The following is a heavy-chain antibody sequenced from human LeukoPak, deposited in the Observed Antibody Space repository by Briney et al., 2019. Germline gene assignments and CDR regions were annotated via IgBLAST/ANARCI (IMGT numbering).Heavy chain of an antibody. CDR2: INPNSGGT. CDR1: GYTFAGYF. D-gene: IGHD3-9*01. J-gene: IGHJ6*03. V-gene: IGHV1-2*02. Sequence: WASVKVSCKASGYTFAGYFMHWVRQAPGQGLEWMGWINPNSGGTNYAQKFQGRVTMTRDTSISTAYMDLTSLRSDDTAVYYCAIQRGILTGSMDVWGKGTTVTISS. CDR3: AIQRGILTGSMDV.